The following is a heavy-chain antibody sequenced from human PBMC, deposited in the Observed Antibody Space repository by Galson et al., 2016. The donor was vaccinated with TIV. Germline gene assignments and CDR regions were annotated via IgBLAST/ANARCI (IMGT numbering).Heavy chain of an antibody. CDR2: IIPIFGLA. Sequence: SVKVSCKASGGAFISHGISWVRQAPGQGLEWMGGIIPIFGLANYAQKFQGRVTITADDSTRTAYMELSSLRFDDTAVYYCARGGPTVTRPFDYWGQGTLVTVSS. CDR1: GGAFISHG. D-gene: IGHD2-21*02. J-gene: IGHJ4*02. V-gene: IGHV1-69*13. CDR3: ARGGPTVTRPFDY.